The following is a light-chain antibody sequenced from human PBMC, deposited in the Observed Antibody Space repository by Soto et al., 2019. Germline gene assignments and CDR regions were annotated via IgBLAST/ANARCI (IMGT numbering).Light chain of an antibody. Sequence: NFMLTQPHSLSESPGKTVTISCTRSSGSIASNYGQWYQQRPASPPITVIYEDNRKPSGVPDRFSGSIDSSSNSASLTISGLKTEDEADYYCQSYDSRNQVFGGGTKLTVL. V-gene: IGLV6-57*01. CDR3: QSYDSRNQV. CDR1: SGSIASNY. CDR2: EDN. J-gene: IGLJ2*01.